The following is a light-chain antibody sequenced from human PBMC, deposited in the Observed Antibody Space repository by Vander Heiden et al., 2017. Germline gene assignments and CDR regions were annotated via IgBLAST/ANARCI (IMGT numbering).Light chain of an antibody. CDR3: NSRDSSGNHVV. Sequence: SSELTLDPAVSVALGQTVRITCQGDRLRSYYASWYQQKPGQAPVLVIYGKNSRPSGIPDRFSGSSSGNTASLTITGDQAEDEAGYCCNSRDSSGNHVVFGGGTKLTVL. J-gene: IGLJ2*01. CDR1: RLRSYY. CDR2: GKN. V-gene: IGLV3-19*01.